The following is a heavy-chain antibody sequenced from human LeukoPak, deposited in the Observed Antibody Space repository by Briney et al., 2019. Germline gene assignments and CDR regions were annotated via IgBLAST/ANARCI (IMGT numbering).Heavy chain of an antibody. D-gene: IGHD3-22*01. CDR3: ARDFHYLKDSSGYYGY. CDR2: IYYSGST. CDR1: GGSISSSSYY. V-gene: IGHV4-39*07. J-gene: IGHJ4*02. Sequence: SETLSLTCTVSGGSISSSSYYWGWIRQPPGKGLEWIGSIYYSGSTYYNPSLKSRVTISVDTSKNQFSLKLSSVTAADTAVYYCARDFHYLKDSSGYYGYWGQGTLVTVSS.